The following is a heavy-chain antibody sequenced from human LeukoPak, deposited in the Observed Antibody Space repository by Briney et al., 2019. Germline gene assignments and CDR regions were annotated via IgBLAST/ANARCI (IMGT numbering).Heavy chain of an antibody. CDR1: GGTFSSYA. Sequence: SVKVSCKASGGTFSSYAISWVRQAPGQGLEWMGGIIPIFGTANYAQKFQGRVTITADESTSTAYMELSSLRSEDTAVYYCAREGTYCSGGSCYSEPYINPNYYYGMDVWGKGTTVTVSS. D-gene: IGHD2-15*01. CDR3: AREGTYCSGGSCYSEPYINPNYYYGMDV. V-gene: IGHV1-69*13. CDR2: IIPIFGTA. J-gene: IGHJ6*04.